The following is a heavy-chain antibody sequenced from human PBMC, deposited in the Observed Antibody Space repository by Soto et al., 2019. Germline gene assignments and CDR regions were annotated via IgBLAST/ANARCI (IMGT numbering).Heavy chain of an antibody. V-gene: IGHV3-30*18. CDR3: AKAYDFWSVDY. J-gene: IGHJ4*02. Sequence: QVQLAESGGGVVQPGRSLRLSCAASGFTFSSYGMHWVRQAPGKGLEWVAVISYDGSNKYYADSVKGRFTISRDNSKNTLYLQMNSLRAEDTAVYYCAKAYDFWSVDYWGQGTLVTVSS. D-gene: IGHD3-3*01. CDR1: GFTFSSYG. CDR2: ISYDGSNK.